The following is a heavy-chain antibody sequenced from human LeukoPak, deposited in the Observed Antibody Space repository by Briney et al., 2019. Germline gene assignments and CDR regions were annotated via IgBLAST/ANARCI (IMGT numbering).Heavy chain of an antibody. J-gene: IGHJ6*02. CDR2: IYPGDSNI. CDR1: GYSFTSYW. CDR3: ARHEDYSDSYYYYGMDV. Sequence: GESLKIPCKGPGYSFTSYWIVWVRQMPGKGLEWMGIIYPGDSNIRYSPSFQAQVTISVDKSISTAYLQWSSLKASDTAIYYCARHEDYSDSYYYYGMDVWGLGTTVTVSS. V-gene: IGHV5-51*01. D-gene: IGHD4-11*01.